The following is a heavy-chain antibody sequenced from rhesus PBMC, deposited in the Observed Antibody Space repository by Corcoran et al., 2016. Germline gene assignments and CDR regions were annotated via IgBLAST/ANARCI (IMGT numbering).Heavy chain of an antibody. CDR3: AILPWVTIMFGGFDV. CDR1: GGSISGYY. J-gene: IGHJ5-1*01. CDR2: IYGSGGST. V-gene: IGHV4-160*01. Sequence: QVQLQESGPGLVKPSETLSLTCAVSGGSISGYYWSWIRQPPGTGLEWIGRIYGSGGSTDYNPSLKSRVTISTDTSKKQFSLKLRSVTAADTAVYYCAILPWVTIMFGGFDVWGPGVLVTVSS. D-gene: IGHD3-34*01.